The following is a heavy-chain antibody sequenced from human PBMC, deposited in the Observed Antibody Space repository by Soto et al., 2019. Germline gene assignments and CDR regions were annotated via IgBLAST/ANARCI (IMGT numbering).Heavy chain of an antibody. CDR3: ERGRYGSGSPHTHNWFDP. J-gene: IGHJ5*02. CDR1: GFTFSSYD. Sequence: EVPLVESGGGLVQPGGSLRLSCAASGFTFSSYDMHWVRQATGKGLEWVSAIGKSGDTYYSDSVKGRFTISRENAKNSLYLQMDSLRAGDTAVYYCERGRYGSGSPHTHNWFDPWGQGTLVTVSS. V-gene: IGHV3-13*04. CDR2: IGKSGDT. D-gene: IGHD3-10*01.